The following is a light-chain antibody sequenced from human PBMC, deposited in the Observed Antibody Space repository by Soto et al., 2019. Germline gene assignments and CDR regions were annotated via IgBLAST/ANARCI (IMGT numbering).Light chain of an antibody. CDR3: ATWDGSLNGPV. CDR2: TNT. J-gene: IGLJ3*02. V-gene: IGLV1-44*01. Sequence: QSVLTQPPSASGTPGQSVTISCSGSGSNIGSNTVNWYQQLPGTAPKLLIYTNTQRPSGVPDRFSGSKSGTSASLAIGGLQSEDEADYYCATWDGSLNGPVFGGGTKLT. CDR1: GSNIGSNT.